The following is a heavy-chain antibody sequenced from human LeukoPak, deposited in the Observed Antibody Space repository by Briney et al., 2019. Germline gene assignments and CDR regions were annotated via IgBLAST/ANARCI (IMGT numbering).Heavy chain of an antibody. V-gene: IGHV4-39*01. J-gene: IGHJ3*02. CDR2: LYYSWAT. CDR3: ARSYCSSSTCYAVGAFDI. D-gene: IGHD2-2*01. CDR1: GGSISTRSYY. Sequence: SETLSLTCTVSGGSISTRSYYWGWIRQPPGKGLEWIGSLYYSWATYYNPSLKSRVTISVDTSKNQVSLKLRSVTAADTAVYYCARSYCSSSTCYAVGAFDIWGQGTMVTVSS.